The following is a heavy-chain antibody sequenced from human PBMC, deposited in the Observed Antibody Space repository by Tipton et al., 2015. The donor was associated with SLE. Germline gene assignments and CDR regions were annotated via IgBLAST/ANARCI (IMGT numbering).Heavy chain of an antibody. D-gene: IGHD6-13*01. Sequence: SLRLSCAASGFTFSSYAMSWVRQAPGKGLEWVSVIYSGGSSTYYADSVKGRFTISRDNSKNTLYLQMNSLRAEDTAVYYCAKGQLGIAAAGTFDCWGQGTLVTVSS. CDR3: AKGQLGIAAAGTFDC. CDR2: IYSGGSST. CDR1: GFTFSSYA. V-gene: IGHV3-23*03. J-gene: IGHJ4*02.